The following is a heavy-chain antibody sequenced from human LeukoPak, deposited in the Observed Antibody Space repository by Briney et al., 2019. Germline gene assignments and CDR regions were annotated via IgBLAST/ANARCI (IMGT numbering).Heavy chain of an antibody. V-gene: IGHV3-74*01. D-gene: IGHD6-19*01. CDR3: ARSSYPYYFDY. Sequence: GGSLRLSCGASGLSFSSYWMHWVRQAPGKGLMWVSRVNNDGSSTTYADSVEGRFTISRDNARNTLYLQMNSLRAEDTAVYYCARSSYPYYFDYWGQGTLVTVSS. CDR2: VNNDGSST. J-gene: IGHJ4*02. CDR1: GLSFSSYW.